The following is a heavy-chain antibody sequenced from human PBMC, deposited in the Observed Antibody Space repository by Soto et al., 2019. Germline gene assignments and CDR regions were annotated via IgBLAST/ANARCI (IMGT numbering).Heavy chain of an antibody. J-gene: IGHJ4*02. V-gene: IGHV4-39*01. CDR2: IYYSGST. CDR3: ARLGRVKGIAVAGWLYYFDY. CDR1: GGSISSSSYY. Sequence: SETLSLTCTVSGGSISSSSYYWGWIRQPPGKGLEWIGSIYYSGSTYYNPSLKSRVTISVDTSKNQFSLKLSSVTAADTAVYYCARLGRVKGIAVAGWLYYFDYWGQGTLVTVSS. D-gene: IGHD6-19*01.